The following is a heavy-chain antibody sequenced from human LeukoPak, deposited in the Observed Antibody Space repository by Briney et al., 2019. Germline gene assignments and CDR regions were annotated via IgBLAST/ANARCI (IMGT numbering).Heavy chain of an antibody. J-gene: IGHJ4*02. V-gene: IGHV1-46*01. D-gene: IGHD2-8*02. CDR3: TRPGYCTDTSCEGLDY. CDR1: GYTFTSYY. Sequence: ASVKVSCKASGYTFTSYYMHWVRQARGQGLEWMGIINPSGGSTSYAQKFQGRVTMTWDTSISTAYMELSSLTSDDTAVYYCTRPGYCTDTSCEGLDYWGQGTLVTVSS. CDR2: INPSGGST.